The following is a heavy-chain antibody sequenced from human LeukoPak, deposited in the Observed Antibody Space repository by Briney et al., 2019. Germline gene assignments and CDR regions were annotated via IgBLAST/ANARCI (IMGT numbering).Heavy chain of an antibody. D-gene: IGHD5-12*01. V-gene: IGHV4-59*08. CDR2: IYYSGST. CDR1: GGSITSYY. J-gene: IGHJ4*02. CDR3: TRVGYGGYGVLDY. Sequence: ASETLSLTCTVSGGSITSYYWTWIRQPPGKGLEWIGSIYYSGSTNYNPSLKSRLSMSIGTSKSQFSLTLSSVTVADTAVYYCTRVGYGGYGVLDYWGQGILVTVSS.